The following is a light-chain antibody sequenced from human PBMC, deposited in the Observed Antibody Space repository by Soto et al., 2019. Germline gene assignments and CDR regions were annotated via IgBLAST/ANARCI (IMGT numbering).Light chain of an antibody. J-gene: IGLJ1*01. CDR3: QSYDSHLGGYV. V-gene: IGLV1-40*01. Sequence: QSVLTQSPSVSGAPGQRVTISCTGSSSNIGAGYDVQWYQQLPGTAPKHLIYGNNNRPSGVPDRFSGSKSGTSSSLAITGLQAEDETDYYCQSYDSHLGGYVFGSGTKLNVL. CDR1: SSNIGAGYD. CDR2: GNN.